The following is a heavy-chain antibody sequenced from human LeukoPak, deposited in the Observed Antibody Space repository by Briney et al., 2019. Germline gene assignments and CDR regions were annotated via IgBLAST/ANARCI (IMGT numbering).Heavy chain of an antibody. CDR1: GFTISNYA. D-gene: IGHD3-16*01. CDR3: ARDLDPGFGGAIDY. Sequence: PGGSLRLSCAASGFTISNYATHWVRQAPGKGLEYVSGISTNGGNIYYANSVKGRFDISRDNSKNTLYLQMGSLRAEDMAVYYCARDLDPGFGGAIDYWGQGTLVTVSS. J-gene: IGHJ4*02. CDR2: ISTNGGNI. V-gene: IGHV3-64*01.